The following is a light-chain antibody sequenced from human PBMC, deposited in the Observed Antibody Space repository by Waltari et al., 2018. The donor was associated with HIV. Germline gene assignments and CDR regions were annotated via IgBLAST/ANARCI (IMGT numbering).Light chain of an antibody. CDR2: RSA. V-gene: IGKV3D-15*01. Sequence: DIVMMQTPATLSVSPGERATLSCRASPSVSSNLALYRQKPGQAPALLIYRSATRATGIPASFSGSGSETDFTITISSLQSEDFAVYHCQQYKKWPLTFGGGTKVEIK. J-gene: IGKJ4*01. CDR1: PSVSSN. CDR3: QQYKKWPLT.